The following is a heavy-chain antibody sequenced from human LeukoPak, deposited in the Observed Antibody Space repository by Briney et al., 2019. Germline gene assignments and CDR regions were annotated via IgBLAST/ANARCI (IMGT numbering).Heavy chain of an antibody. Sequence: PGGSLRLSCVASGFPFSDYSLHWVRQAPGMGLERLSYVSGSGGATYYADSVKGRFTISRDNSKNTVYLQMGSLRAEDTAVYYCAKNRGGTYKYYMDVWGNGTTVTVSS. CDR1: GFPFSDYS. CDR3: AKNRGGTYKYYMDV. CDR2: VSGSGGAT. D-gene: IGHD1-1*01. J-gene: IGHJ6*03. V-gene: IGHV3-23*01.